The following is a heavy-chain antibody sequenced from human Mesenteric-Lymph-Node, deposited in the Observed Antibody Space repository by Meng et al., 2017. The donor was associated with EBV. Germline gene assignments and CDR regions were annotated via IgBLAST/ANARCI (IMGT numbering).Heavy chain of an antibody. V-gene: IGHV3-23*04. J-gene: IGHJ4*02. D-gene: IGHD3-10*01. CDR3: ATTTMIRVWV. CDR1: GFTLTNAW. CDR2: ITNSGDDT. Sequence: EVQVVESGGGLVKPGGSLRLSCAVSGFTLTNAWMSWVRLAPGKGLEWVSLITNSGDDTYYAGSVKGRFTISRDNSKNMLYLHMNSLSAEDTAVYYCATTTMIRVWVWGQGTLVTVSS.